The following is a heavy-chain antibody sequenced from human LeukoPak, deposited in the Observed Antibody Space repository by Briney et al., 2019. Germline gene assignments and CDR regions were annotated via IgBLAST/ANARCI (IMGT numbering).Heavy chain of an antibody. CDR3: ARAIAVAPDY. V-gene: IGHV4-59*12. CDR1: GGSISSYY. CDR2: IYYSGST. Sequence: SSETLSLTCTVSGGSISSYYWSWIRQPPGKGLEWIGYIYYSGSTYYNPSLKSRVTISVDTSKNQFSLKLSSVTAADTAVYYCARAIAVAPDYWGQGTLVTVSS. J-gene: IGHJ4*02. D-gene: IGHD6-19*01.